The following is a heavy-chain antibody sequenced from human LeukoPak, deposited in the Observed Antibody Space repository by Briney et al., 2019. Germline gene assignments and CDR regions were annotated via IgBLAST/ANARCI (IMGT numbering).Heavy chain of an antibody. Sequence: PGGSLRLSCAASGFTFSSYGMHWVRQAPGKGLEWVAVIWYDGSNKYYADSVKGRFTISRDNSKNTLYLQMNSLRAEDTAVYYCARDIPIAAAGHYYYGMDVWGQGTTVTVSS. D-gene: IGHD6-13*01. V-gene: IGHV3-33*01. CDR2: IWYDGSNK. CDR3: ARDIPIAAAGHYYYGMDV. CDR1: GFTFSSYG. J-gene: IGHJ6*02.